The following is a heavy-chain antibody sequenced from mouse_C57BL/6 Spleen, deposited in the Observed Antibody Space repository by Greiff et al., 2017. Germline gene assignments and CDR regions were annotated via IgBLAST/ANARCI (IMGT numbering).Heavy chain of an antibody. CDR1: GYTFTSYW. Sequence: VQLQQPGAELVRPGSSVKLSCKASGYTFTSYWMDWVKQRPGQGLEWIGNIYPSDSETHYNQKFKDKATLTVDKSSSTAYMQLSSLTSEDSAVYYCARFGWDEGYFGVWGTGTTVTVSS. V-gene: IGHV1-61*01. CDR2: IYPSDSET. J-gene: IGHJ1*03. CDR3: ARFGWDEGYFGV. D-gene: IGHD4-1*01.